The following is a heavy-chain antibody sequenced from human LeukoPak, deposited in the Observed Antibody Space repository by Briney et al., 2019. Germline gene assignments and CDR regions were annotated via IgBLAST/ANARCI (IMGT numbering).Heavy chain of an antibody. Sequence: PGGSLRLSCAASGFTFSSYSMNWVRQAPGKGLEWVSSITSSSSYIYYADSVKGRFTISRDNVKNSLYLQMNSLRAEDTAVYYCVRDGSPTSSGWYGPEDYWGQGTLVTVSS. CDR1: GFTFSSYS. CDR3: VRDGSPTSSGWYGPEDY. V-gene: IGHV3-21*01. D-gene: IGHD6-19*01. J-gene: IGHJ4*02. CDR2: ITSSSSYI.